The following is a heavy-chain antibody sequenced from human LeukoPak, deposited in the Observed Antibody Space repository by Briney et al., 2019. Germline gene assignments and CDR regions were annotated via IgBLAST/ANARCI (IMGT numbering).Heavy chain of an antibody. Sequence: PSETLSLTCTVSGGSISSSSYYWGWIRQPPGKGLGWIGTIYYSGSMFYNPSLKSRVTISVDTSKNQFSLKLSSVTAADTAVYYCARVWYYDILTGVMDVWGKGTTVTVSS. J-gene: IGHJ6*03. CDR3: ARVWYYDILTGVMDV. V-gene: IGHV4-39*07. CDR2: IYYSGSM. CDR1: GGSISSSSYY. D-gene: IGHD3-9*01.